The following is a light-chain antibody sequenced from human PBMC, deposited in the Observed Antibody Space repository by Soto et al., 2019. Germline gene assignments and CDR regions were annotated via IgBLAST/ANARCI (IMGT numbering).Light chain of an antibody. Sequence: ERVMTQSPATLSVSPGEGATLSCRASQRVSSNFAWYQQKPGQAPRLLIYDASTRAPGIPARFSGSGSGTDFTLTISSLQSEDFAVYYCQQYNTWPYTFGQGPKLEIK. CDR3: QQYNTWPYT. CDR1: QRVSSN. J-gene: IGKJ2*01. V-gene: IGKV3-15*01. CDR2: DAS.